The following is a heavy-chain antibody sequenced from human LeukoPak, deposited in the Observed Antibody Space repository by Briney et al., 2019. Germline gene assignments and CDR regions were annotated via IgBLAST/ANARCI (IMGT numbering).Heavy chain of an antibody. V-gene: IGHV4-59*05. CDR3: AQSSGWYDY. CDR1: GGSISSYY. CDR2: IYYSGST. J-gene: IGHJ4*02. D-gene: IGHD6-19*01. Sequence: VKPSETLSLTCTVSGGSISSYYWSWIRQPPGKGLEWIGSIYYSGSTYYNPSLKSRVTISVDTSKNQFSLKLSSVTAADTAVYYCAQSSGWYDYWGQGTLVTVSS.